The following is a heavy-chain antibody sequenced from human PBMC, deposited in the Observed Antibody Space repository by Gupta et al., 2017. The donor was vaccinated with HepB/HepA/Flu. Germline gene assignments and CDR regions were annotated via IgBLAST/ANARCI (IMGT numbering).Heavy chain of an antibody. CDR1: GDSISSYY. CDR3: ATLRGSTAIDY. Sequence: QVQLQESGPGLVKPSETLSLTCIVSGDSISSYYWSWIRQPPGKGLEWIGYVYYIGSTTYNPSLKSRVTISVDTSKNQFSLNLRSVTAADTAVYYCATLRGSTAIDYWGQGTLVTVSS. V-gene: IGHV4-59*08. D-gene: IGHD5-18*01. J-gene: IGHJ4*02. CDR2: VYYIGST.